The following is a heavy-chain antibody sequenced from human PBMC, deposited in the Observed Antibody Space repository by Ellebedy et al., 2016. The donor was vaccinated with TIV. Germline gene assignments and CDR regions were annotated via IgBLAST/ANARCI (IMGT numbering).Heavy chain of an antibody. CDR3: ARDDYGDDNS. J-gene: IGHJ4*02. CDR2: ISSNGRFA. V-gene: IGHV3-21*01. D-gene: IGHD4-17*01. Sequence: GESLKISXAASGFPFSTYVMIWVRQAPGKGLEWVSSISSNGRFAYYADSVKGRFTISRDNAQNALYLQMNGLRADDTATYYCARDDYGDDNSWGQGTLVTVSS. CDR1: GFPFSTYV.